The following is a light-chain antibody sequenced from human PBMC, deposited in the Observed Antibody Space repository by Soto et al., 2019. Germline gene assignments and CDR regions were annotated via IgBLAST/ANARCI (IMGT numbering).Light chain of an antibody. J-gene: IGKJ1*01. CDR2: AAS. V-gene: IGKV1-39*01. Sequence: DIQMTQSPSSLSASVGDRVTITCEASQDISNYLNWYQQKPGIAPKLLIYAASSLQSGVPSRFSGSGSGTDFTLTISSLQPEDFATYYCQQSYSTPWTFGQGTKVDI. CDR3: QQSYSTPWT. CDR1: QDISNY.